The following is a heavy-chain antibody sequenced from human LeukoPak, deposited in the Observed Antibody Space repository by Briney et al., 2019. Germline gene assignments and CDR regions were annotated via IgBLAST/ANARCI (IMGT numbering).Heavy chain of an antibody. V-gene: IGHV3-21*01. Sequence: TGGPLRLSRSPSGLPFNTYSRHWVRPPPGKGLEWVSSIISISSYIYSADSVKGRFTISRDNAKNSLYLQMNSLRAEDTAVYYCARAHDSSGWDAFDIWGQGTMVTVSS. CDR1: GLPFNTYS. D-gene: IGHD3-22*01. CDR3: ARAHDSSGWDAFDI. CDR2: IISISSYI. J-gene: IGHJ3*02.